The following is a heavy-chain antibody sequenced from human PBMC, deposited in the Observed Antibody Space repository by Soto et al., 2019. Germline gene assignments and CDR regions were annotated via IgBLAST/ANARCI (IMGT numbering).Heavy chain of an antibody. CDR1: GFTFSSYG. CDR2: ISYDGSNK. CDR3: AKAVVFYYYGMDV. V-gene: IGHV3-30*18. J-gene: IGHJ6*02. D-gene: IGHD2-8*02. Sequence: GSLRLSCAASGFTFSSYGMHWVRQAPGKGLEWVAVISYDGSNKYYADSVKGRFTTSRDNSKNTLYLQMNSLRAEDTAVYYCAKAVVFYYYGMDVWGQGTTVTVSS.